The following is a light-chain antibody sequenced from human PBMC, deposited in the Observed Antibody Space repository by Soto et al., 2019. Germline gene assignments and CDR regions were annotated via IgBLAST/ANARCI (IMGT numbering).Light chain of an antibody. Sequence: EIVMTQSPATLSVSPGERATLSCRASQSVSSNLAWYQQKPGQAPRLLIYGASTRATGIPARFRGSGSGTEFTLTISSLQSEDFAVYYCQQYNNWPRRTFGQGTKWISN. V-gene: IGKV3-15*01. J-gene: IGKJ1*01. CDR1: QSVSSN. CDR2: GAS. CDR3: QQYNNWPRRT.